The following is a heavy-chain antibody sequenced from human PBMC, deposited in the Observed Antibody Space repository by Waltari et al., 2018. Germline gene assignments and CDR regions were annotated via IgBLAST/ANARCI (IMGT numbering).Heavy chain of an antibody. Sequence: QITLKESGPTLVKPTQTLTLTCSFSGFSLRSRKMGVGWVRQPPGKALEWLAIIYWDDDARYAPSLTSRLTITKDTSKKQVVLSMTNMDPVDTGTYYCVQTDGRFGELYDFDYWGQGTLITVSS. J-gene: IGHJ4*02. V-gene: IGHV2-5*05. CDR1: GFSLRSRKMG. CDR2: IYWDDDA. D-gene: IGHD3-10*01. CDR3: VQTDGRFGELYDFDY.